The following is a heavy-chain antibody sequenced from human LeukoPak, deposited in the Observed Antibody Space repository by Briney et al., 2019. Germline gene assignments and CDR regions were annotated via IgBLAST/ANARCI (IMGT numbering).Heavy chain of an antibody. CDR3: ARRLAGRAAAVTIFDY. J-gene: IGHJ4*02. V-gene: IGHV4-34*01. CDR1: GGSFSGYY. D-gene: IGHD6-13*01. CDR2: INHSGST. Sequence: SETLSLTCAVYGGSFSGYYWSWIRQPPGRGREWIGEINHSGSTNYNPSLKSRATIPVDTSKLQFPRQQSSVTAADTAVYYCARRLAGRAAAVTIFDYWGQGTLVTVSS.